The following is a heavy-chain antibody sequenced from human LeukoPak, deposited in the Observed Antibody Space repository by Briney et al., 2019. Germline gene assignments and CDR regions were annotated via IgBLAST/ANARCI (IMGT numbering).Heavy chain of an antibody. Sequence: GGSLRLSCAASGFTFDDYAMHWVRQAPGKGLEGVSLISGDGGGTYYGDSVKGRFPISRDNSKNSLYLQMNSLRTEDTALYYCAKDIYGSGSYLNYYYYYGMDVWGQGTTVTVSS. CDR2: ISGDGGGT. D-gene: IGHD3-10*01. J-gene: IGHJ6*02. V-gene: IGHV3-43*02. CDR3: AKDIYGSGSYLNYYYYYGMDV. CDR1: GFTFDDYA.